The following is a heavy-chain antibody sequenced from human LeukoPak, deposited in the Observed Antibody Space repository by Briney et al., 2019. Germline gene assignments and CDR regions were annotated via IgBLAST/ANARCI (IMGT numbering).Heavy chain of an antibody. Sequence: GGSLRLSCAASGFTFSSYGMHWVRQAPGKGLEWVAVISYDGSNKYYADSVKGRFTISRDNSKNTLNLRMNSLRAEDTAVYYCAKDQGKSSGWLYGMDVWGQGTTVTVSS. V-gene: IGHV3-30*18. CDR2: ISYDGSNK. CDR1: GFTFSSYG. D-gene: IGHD6-19*01. J-gene: IGHJ6*02. CDR3: AKDQGKSSGWLYGMDV.